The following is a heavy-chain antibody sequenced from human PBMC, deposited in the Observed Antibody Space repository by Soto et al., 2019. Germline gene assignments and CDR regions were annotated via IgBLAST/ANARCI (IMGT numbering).Heavy chain of an antibody. CDR2: ISYDGSNK. J-gene: IGHJ5*02. V-gene: IGHV3-30*18. Sequence: QVQLVESGGGVVQPGRSLRLSCAASGFTFSSYGMHWVRQAPGKGLEWVAVISYDGSNKYYADSVKGRFTISRDNSKNTLYLQMNSLRAEDTAVYYCAKDGSWYSVRGWFDPWGQGTLVTVSS. D-gene: IGHD2-15*01. CDR3: AKDGSWYSVRGWFDP. CDR1: GFTFSSYG.